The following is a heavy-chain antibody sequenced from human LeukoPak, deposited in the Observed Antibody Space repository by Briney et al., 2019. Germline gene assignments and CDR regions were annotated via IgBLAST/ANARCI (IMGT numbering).Heavy chain of an antibody. CDR3: ARGPRSGSYSYYYYYGMDV. D-gene: IGHD1-26*01. Sequence: SETLSLTCAVYGGSFSGYYWSWIRQPPGKGLEWIGEINHSGSTNYNPSLKSRVTISVDTSKNQFSLKLSSVTAADTAVYYCARGPRSGSYSYYYYYGMDVWGQGTTVTVSS. CDR2: INHSGST. CDR1: GGSFSGYY. V-gene: IGHV4-34*01. J-gene: IGHJ6*02.